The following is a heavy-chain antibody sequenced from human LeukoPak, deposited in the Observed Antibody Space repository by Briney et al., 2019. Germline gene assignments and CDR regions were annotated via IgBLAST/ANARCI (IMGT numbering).Heavy chain of an antibody. Sequence: PSQTLSLTCTVSGGSISSGSYYWSWIRQPAGKGLEWIGRIYTSESTNYNPSLKSRVTISVDTSKNQFSLKLSSVTAADTAVYYCARGITIFGVVTAFFDYWGQGTLVTVSS. CDR1: GGSISSGSYY. D-gene: IGHD3-3*01. J-gene: IGHJ4*02. CDR2: IYTSEST. V-gene: IGHV4-61*02. CDR3: ARGITIFGVVTAFFDY.